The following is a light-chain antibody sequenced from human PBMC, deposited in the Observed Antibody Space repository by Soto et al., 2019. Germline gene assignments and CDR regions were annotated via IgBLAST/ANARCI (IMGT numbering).Light chain of an antibody. CDR2: AAS. CDR3: QQSYRTPWT. J-gene: IGKJ1*01. Sequence: DIQMTQSPSSLSASVGDRVIITCRASQSISNYLNWYQQKPGKAPNLLIYAASSLQSGVPSRFSGSGSGTDFTLTISSLQPEDFATYYCQQSYRTPWTFGQGTKVEIK. CDR1: QSISNY. V-gene: IGKV1-39*01.